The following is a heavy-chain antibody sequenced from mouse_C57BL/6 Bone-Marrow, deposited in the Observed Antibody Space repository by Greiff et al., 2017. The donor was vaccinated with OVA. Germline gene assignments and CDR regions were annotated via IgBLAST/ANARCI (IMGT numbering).Heavy chain of an antibody. CDR1: GYAFTNYL. Sequence: QVQLQQSGAELVRPGTSVKVSCKASGYAFTNYLIEWVKQRPGQGLEWIGVINPGSGGTNYNEKFKGKATLTADKSSSTAYMQLSSLTSEDSAVYYCARPGSRPAWFAYWGQGTLVTVSA. CDR3: ARPGSRPAWFAY. J-gene: IGHJ3*01. CDR2: INPGSGGT. V-gene: IGHV1-54*01. D-gene: IGHD1-1*01.